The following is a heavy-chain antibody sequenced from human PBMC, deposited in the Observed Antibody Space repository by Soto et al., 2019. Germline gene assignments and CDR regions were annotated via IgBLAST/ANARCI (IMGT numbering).Heavy chain of an antibody. Sequence: QVQLVQSGSELKKPGASVKVSCKASGYTFTSYAMNWVRQAPGQGLEWMGWINTNTGNPTYAQGFTGRFVFSLDTSVSTAYLQICSLKAEDTAVYYCARDERWLQLSLYYYYGMDVWGQGTTVTVSS. D-gene: IGHD5-12*01. V-gene: IGHV7-4-1*01. J-gene: IGHJ6*02. CDR2: INTNTGNP. CDR3: ARDERWLQLSLYYYYGMDV. CDR1: GYTFTSYA.